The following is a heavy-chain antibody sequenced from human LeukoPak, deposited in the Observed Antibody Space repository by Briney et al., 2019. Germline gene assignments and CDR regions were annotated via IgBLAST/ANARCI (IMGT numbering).Heavy chain of an antibody. D-gene: IGHD3-10*01. CDR2: IIPIFGTA. CDR1: GGTFSSYA. Sequence: GSSVKVSCKASGGTFSSYAISWVRQAHGQGLEWMGRIIPIFGTANYAQKFQGRVTITRDTSASTAYMELSSLRSEDTALYYCARGQIWFGELPSFDYWGQGTVVTVSS. CDR3: ARGQIWFGELPSFDY. V-gene: IGHV1-69*05. J-gene: IGHJ4*02.